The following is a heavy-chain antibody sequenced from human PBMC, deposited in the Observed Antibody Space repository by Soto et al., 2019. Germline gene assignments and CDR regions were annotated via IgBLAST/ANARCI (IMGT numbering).Heavy chain of an antibody. Sequence: EVQLLESGGGLVQPGGSLRLSCEASGFTFRKYAMTWVRQAPGKGLEWVSVISASGASTYFADSVKGRFTMSRDNSKNTMYLQVNSLRAEDTALYYCAKLGYYDSGGYYYDHYYYYYPMDVWGQGTTVTVSS. CDR1: GFTFRKYA. CDR2: ISASGAST. J-gene: IGHJ6*02. D-gene: IGHD3-22*01. V-gene: IGHV3-23*01. CDR3: AKLGYYDSGGYYYDHYYYYYPMDV.